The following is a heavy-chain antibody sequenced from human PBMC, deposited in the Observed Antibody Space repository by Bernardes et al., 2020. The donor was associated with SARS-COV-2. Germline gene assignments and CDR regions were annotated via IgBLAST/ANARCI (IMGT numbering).Heavy chain of an antibody. J-gene: IGHJ4*02. CDR3: ARRDGGTSFTRFDY. V-gene: IGHV4-39*01. CDR1: GGSISSNSFY. D-gene: IGHD1-26*01. Sequence: SETLSLTFTVSGGSISSNSFYWGWIRQPPGKGLEWIGSGFHSGNTYYNPSLKSRVTVSVDTSNNQFSLKLTSVTAADTAVYYCARRDGGTSFTRFDYWGQGTLVTVSS. CDR2: GFHSGNT.